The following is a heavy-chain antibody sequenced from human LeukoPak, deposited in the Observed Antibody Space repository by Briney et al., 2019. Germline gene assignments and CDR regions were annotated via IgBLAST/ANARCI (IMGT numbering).Heavy chain of an antibody. J-gene: IGHJ6*03. CDR2: IIPILGIA. V-gene: IGHV1-69*04. D-gene: IGHD6-13*01. CDR1: GGTFSSYA. Sequence: GASVKVSCKASGGTFSSYAISWVRQAPGQGLEWMGRIIPILGIANYAQKFRGRVTITADKSTSTAYMELSSLRSEDTAVYYCARAGVIAAAEYYYYYYYMDVWGKGTTVTVSS. CDR3: ARAGVIAAAEYYYYYYYMDV.